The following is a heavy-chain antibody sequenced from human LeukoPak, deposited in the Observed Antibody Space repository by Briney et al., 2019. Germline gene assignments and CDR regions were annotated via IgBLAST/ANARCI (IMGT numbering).Heavy chain of an antibody. V-gene: IGHV3-48*03. J-gene: IGHJ6*04. CDR2: ISSSGSTI. D-gene: IGHD2-21*01. CDR3: ARESRRGLSITYYYGMDV. CDR1: GFTCSSYE. Sequence: GGSLRLSCAASGFTCSSYEMNWVRQAPGKGLEWVSCISSSGSTIYYADSVKGRFTISRDNAKNSLYLQMNSLRAEDTAVYYCARESRRGLSITYYYGMDVWGKGTTVTVSS.